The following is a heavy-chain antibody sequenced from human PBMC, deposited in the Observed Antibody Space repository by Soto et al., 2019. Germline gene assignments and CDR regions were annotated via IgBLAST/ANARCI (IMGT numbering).Heavy chain of an antibody. CDR1: GCTFSNYG. CDR3: ASGYSSTWTPGY. V-gene: IGHV3-21*01. Sequence: GGSLRLSCAASGCTFSNYGMNWVRQAPGKGLEWVSSISSSSRYIYYRDSVKGRFTISRDNANNSLYLQMNSLKVEDTAVYYCASGYSSTWTPGYWGQGTLVTVSS. D-gene: IGHD6-13*01. CDR2: ISSSSRYI. J-gene: IGHJ4*02.